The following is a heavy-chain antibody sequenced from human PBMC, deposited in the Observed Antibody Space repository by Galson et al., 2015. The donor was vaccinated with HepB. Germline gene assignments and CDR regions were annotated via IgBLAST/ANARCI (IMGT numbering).Heavy chain of an antibody. Sequence: SLRLSCAASGFTFSSYWMSWVRQAPGKGLEWVANIKQDGSEKYYVDSVKGRFTISRDNAKNSLYLQMNSLRAEDTAVYYCARDCSSTSCYDGVYYYYGMDVWGQGTTVTVSS. CDR1: GFTFSSYW. D-gene: IGHD2-2*01. CDR3: ARDCSSTSCYDGVYYYYGMDV. J-gene: IGHJ6*02. V-gene: IGHV3-7*03. CDR2: IKQDGSEK.